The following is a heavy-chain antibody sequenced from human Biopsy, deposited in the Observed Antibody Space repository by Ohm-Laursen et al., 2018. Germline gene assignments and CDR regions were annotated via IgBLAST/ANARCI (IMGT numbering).Heavy chain of an antibody. CDR2: ASYSGYT. V-gene: IGHV4-59*08. D-gene: IGHD3-3*01. CDR1: DDSIRNFY. CDR3: ARLGNFWNAEDGLDL. Sequence: SETLSLTCTVSDDSIRNFYWTWIRQPPGQGLEWIGHASYSGYTNYNPSLKSRVTISVDTSKIHFSLNLRSVTAADTAVYSCARLGNFWNAEDGLDLWGLGTMVTVSS. J-gene: IGHJ3*01.